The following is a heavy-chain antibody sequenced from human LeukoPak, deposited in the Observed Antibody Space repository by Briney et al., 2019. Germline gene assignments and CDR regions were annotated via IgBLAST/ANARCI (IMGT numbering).Heavy chain of an antibody. CDR1: GFTFSSHA. CDR3: AKDSRLQTFDY. V-gene: IGHV3-30*04. CDR2: ISYDGSNK. D-gene: IGHD4-11*01. J-gene: IGHJ4*02. Sequence: GGSLRLSCAASGFTFSSHAMHWVRQAPGKGLEWVAVISYDGSNKYYADSVKGRFTISRDNSKNTLYLQMNSLRAEDTAVYYCAKDSRLQTFDYWGQGTLVTVSS.